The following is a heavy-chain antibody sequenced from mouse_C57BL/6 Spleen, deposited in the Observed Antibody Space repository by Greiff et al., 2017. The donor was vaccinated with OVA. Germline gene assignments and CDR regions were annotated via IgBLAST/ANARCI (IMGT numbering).Heavy chain of an antibody. J-gene: IGHJ2*01. CDR3: ARDYYYGSSYYFDY. Sequence: VQLQQSGPELVKPGASVKISCKASGYAFSSSWMNWVKQRPGKGLEWIGRIYPGDGDTNYNGTFKGKATLTADKSSSTAYMQLSSLTSEDSAVYFCARDYYYGSSYYFDYWGQGTTLTVSS. CDR2: IYPGDGDT. V-gene: IGHV1-82*01. D-gene: IGHD1-1*01. CDR1: GYAFSSSW.